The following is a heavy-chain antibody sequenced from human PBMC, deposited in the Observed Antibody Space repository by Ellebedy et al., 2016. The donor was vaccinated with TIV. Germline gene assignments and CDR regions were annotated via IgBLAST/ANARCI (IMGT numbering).Heavy chain of an antibody. Sequence: GESLKISCAASGFTFDDYGMSWVRQAPGKGLEWVSGINWNGGSTGYADSVKGRFTISRDSAKNSLYLQVNSLRDEDTAVYYCARDFRWAFDHWGQGSLVTVSS. D-gene: IGHD4-23*01. CDR1: GFTFDDYG. V-gene: IGHV3-20*04. CDR2: INWNGGST. CDR3: ARDFRWAFDH. J-gene: IGHJ4*02.